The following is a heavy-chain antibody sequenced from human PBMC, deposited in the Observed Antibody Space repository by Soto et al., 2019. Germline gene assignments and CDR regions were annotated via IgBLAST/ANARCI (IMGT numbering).Heavy chain of an antibody. J-gene: IGHJ6*02. CDR2: IYYSGST. CDR3: ARVPKYCTNGVCYTYYYGMDV. V-gene: IGHV4-30-4*01. D-gene: IGHD2-8*01. Sequence: QVQLQESGPGLVKPSQTLSLTCTVSGGSISSGDYYWSWIRQPPGKGLEWVGYIYYSGSTYYNTALKRRVTISVDTSKIQFSLKLSSVTAADTAVYYCARVPKYCTNGVCYTYYYGMDVWGQGTTVTVSS. CDR1: GGSISSGDYY.